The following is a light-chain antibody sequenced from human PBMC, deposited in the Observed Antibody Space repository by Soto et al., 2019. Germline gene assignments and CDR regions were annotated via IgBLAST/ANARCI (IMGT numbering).Light chain of an antibody. V-gene: IGKV3-20*01. CDR3: QQSET. CDR2: GAS. CDR1: QSVDIN. Sequence: EIVLTQSPATLSVSPGERVTLSCRASQSVDINLAWYQQKPGQAPRLLIYGASSRATGIPDRFSGTGSETDFTLTISRLEPEDFAVYYCQQSETFGQGTKVDI. J-gene: IGKJ1*01.